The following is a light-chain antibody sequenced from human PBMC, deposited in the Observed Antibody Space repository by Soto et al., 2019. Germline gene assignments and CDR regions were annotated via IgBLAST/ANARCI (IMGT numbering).Light chain of an antibody. CDR2: DAS. Sequence: VLTQSPSALSLSPGERATLSCRASLNVNSYLAWYQQKPGQAPRLLIYDASNRAAGIPTGFSGTGSGTEFTLTISSLQSEDFALYYCQQYNDWPLTFGQGTKVAIK. V-gene: IGKV3-15*01. J-gene: IGKJ1*01. CDR1: LNVNSY. CDR3: QQYNDWPLT.